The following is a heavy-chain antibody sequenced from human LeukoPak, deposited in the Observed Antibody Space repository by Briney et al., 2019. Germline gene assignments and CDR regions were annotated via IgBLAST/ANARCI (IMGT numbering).Heavy chain of an antibody. V-gene: IGHV5-51*01. CDR3: ARHLATVTASRQYYYYGMDV. J-gene: IGHJ6*02. CDR1: GYIFTSYW. D-gene: IGHD4-17*01. CDR2: IYPGDSDT. Sequence: GESLKISCKGSGYIFTSYWIGWVRQMPGEGLEWMGIIYPGDSDTRYSPSFQGQVTISADKSITTAYLQWSSLKASDTAIYYCARHLATVTASRQYYYYGMDVWGQGTTVTVSS.